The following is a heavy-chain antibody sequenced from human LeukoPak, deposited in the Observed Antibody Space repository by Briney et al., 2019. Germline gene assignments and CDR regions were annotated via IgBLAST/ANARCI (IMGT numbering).Heavy chain of an antibody. CDR3: AKGSGNSYGHYFDY. CDR2: ISYDGSNK. J-gene: IGHJ4*02. D-gene: IGHD1-7*01. CDR1: GFTFISYG. Sequence: GGSLRLSCAASGFTFISYGMHWVRQAPGKGPEWVAVISYDGSNKFYADSVKGRFTISRDNSKNTLSLQMNSLRAEDTAVYYCAKGSGNSYGHYFDYWGQGTLVTVSS. V-gene: IGHV3-30*18.